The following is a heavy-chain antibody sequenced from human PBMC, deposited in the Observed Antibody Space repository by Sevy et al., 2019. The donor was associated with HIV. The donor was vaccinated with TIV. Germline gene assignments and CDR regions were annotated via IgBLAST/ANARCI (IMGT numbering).Heavy chain of an antibody. V-gene: IGHV3-33*01. CDR2: IWYDGTNK. J-gene: IGHJ4*02. CDR3: ASGAYYYASRSQNFDY. D-gene: IGHD3-10*01. CDR1: GFTFSSYG. Sequence: GGSLRLSCAASGFTFSSYGMHWVRQAPGKGLEWVALIWYDGTNKYYADSVKGRFTISRDNSKNTLDLQMNSLRAEDTAVYYCASGAYYYASRSQNFDYWGPGTLVTVSS.